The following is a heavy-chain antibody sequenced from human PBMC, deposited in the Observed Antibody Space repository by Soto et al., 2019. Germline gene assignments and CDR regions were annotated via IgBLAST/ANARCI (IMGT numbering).Heavy chain of an antibody. CDR1: GGSISSYD. Sequence: SETLSLTCSVSGGSISSYDWSWIRQPPGKGLEWIGYIYYSGSTNYNPSLKSRVTISVDTSKNQFSLKLSSVTAADTAVYYCARDSRTYSSSWYDIDYWGQGTLVTVSS. V-gene: IGHV4-59*01. J-gene: IGHJ4*02. D-gene: IGHD6-13*01. CDR2: IYYSGST. CDR3: ARDSRTYSSSWYDIDY.